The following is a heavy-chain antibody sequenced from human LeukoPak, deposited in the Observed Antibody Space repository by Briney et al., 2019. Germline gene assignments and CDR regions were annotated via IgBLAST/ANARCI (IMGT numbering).Heavy chain of an antibody. CDR1: GYTFTGYY. CDR3: ARVTRSRQGAGPGNWFDP. CDR2: INPNSGGT. J-gene: IGHJ5*02. V-gene: IGHV1-2*02. Sequence: ASVKVSCKASGYTFTGYYMHWVRQAPGQGLEWMGWINPNSGGTNYAQKFQGRVTITRDTSISTAYMELSRLRSDDTAVYYCARVTRSRQGAGPGNWFDPWGQGTLVTVSS. D-gene: IGHD6-19*01.